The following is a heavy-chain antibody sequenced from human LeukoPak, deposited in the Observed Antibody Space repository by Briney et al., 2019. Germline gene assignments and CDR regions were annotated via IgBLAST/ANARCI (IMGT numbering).Heavy chain of an antibody. J-gene: IGHJ4*02. CDR3: AGVQGYCSSTSCSLWDY. Sequence: PGGSLRLSCAASGFTFSDYYMSWIRQAPGKGLEWVSYISSDGSYTYYADSVKGRFTVSRDNAKNSLYLQMNSLRAEDTAVYYCAGVQGYCSSTSCSLWDYWGQGTLVTVSS. V-gene: IGHV3-11*06. D-gene: IGHD2-2*01. CDR1: GFTFSDYY. CDR2: ISSDGSYT.